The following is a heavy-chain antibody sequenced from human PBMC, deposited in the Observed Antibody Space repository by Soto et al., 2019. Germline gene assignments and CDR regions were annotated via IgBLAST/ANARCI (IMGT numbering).Heavy chain of an antibody. V-gene: IGHV4-30-4*02. J-gene: IGHJ4*02. D-gene: IGHD3-10*01. Sequence: PSETLSLTCTVSGGSISSGDYYWRCIRQPPGKGMEWIGYIYYSGSKYYNTSLKSRVNISVDTSKNQFSMKLSSVTAADTAVYYCARVGGFGATTIDYWGQGTLVTV. CDR2: IYYSGSK. CDR1: GGSISSGDYY. CDR3: ARVGGFGATTIDY.